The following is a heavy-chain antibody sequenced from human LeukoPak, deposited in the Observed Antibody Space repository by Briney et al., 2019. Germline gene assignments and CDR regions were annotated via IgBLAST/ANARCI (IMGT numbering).Heavy chain of an antibody. V-gene: IGHV3-23*01. D-gene: IGHD3-10*01. CDR1: GFTFSSYA. CDR3: AHIPFYGSGSYYSYYFDY. Sequence: PGGSLRLSCAASGFTFSSYAMSWVRQAPGKGLEWVSAISGSGGSTYYADSVKGRFTISRDNSKNTLYLQMNSLRAEDTAVYYCAHIPFYGSGSYYSYYFDYWGQGTLVTVSS. J-gene: IGHJ4*02. CDR2: ISGSGGST.